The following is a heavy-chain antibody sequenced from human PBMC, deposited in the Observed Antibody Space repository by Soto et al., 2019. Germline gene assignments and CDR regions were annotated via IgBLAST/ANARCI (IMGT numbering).Heavy chain of an antibody. Sequence: QVQLVQSGAEVQKPGSSVKVSCKASGGTFSSYAISWVRQAPGQGLEWMGGIIPIFGTANYAQKFQGRVTITADKSTSTAYMELSSLRSEDTAVYYCARARLRFLEWLLTAHYYYGMDVWGQGTTVTVSS. CDR3: ARARLRFLEWLLTAHYYYGMDV. J-gene: IGHJ6*02. D-gene: IGHD3-3*01. CDR1: GGTFSSYA. CDR2: IIPIFGTA. V-gene: IGHV1-69*06.